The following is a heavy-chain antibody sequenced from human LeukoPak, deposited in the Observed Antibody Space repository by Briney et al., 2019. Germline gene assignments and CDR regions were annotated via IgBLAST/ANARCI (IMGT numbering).Heavy chain of an antibody. D-gene: IGHD2-2*01. J-gene: IGHJ5*02. CDR3: ARAIGVYCTSTSCLPKWFDP. CDR2: INTNTGNP. CDR1: GYTFTSYA. Sequence: GASVKVSCKASGYTFTSYAMNWVRQAPGQGLEWMGWINTNTGNPTYAQGFTGRFVFSLDTSVSTAYLQISSLKAEDTAVYYCARAIGVYCTSTSCLPKWFDPWGQGTLVTVSS. V-gene: IGHV7-4-1*02.